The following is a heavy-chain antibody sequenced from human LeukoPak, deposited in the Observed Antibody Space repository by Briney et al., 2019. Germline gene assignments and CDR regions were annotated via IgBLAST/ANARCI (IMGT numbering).Heavy chain of an antibody. Sequence: GESLKISCKGSGYTFTSYWISWVRQMPGKGLEWMGMIDPTGSYTNYSPSFQGHVTISADKSISTAYLQWSSLKTSDTAMYYCARTAQDFYDSGSPDYWGQGTLVTVPS. CDR2: IDPTGSYT. V-gene: IGHV5-10-1*01. J-gene: IGHJ4*02. D-gene: IGHD3-10*01. CDR3: ARTAQDFYDSGSPDY. CDR1: GYTFTSYW.